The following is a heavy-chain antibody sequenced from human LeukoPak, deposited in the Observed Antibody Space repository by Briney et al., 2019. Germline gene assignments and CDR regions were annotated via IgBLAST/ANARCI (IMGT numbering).Heavy chain of an antibody. Sequence: GGSLRLSCAASGFTFSSYWMSWVRQAPGKGLEWVANIKQDGSEKFYVNSVRGRFTISRDNAKNSLFLRMNSLRAEDTAVYYCAKDLTAAGYSVSGYWGKGTLVIVSS. V-gene: IGHV3-7*01. CDR1: GFTFSSYW. CDR2: IKQDGSEK. CDR3: AKDLTAAGYSVSGY. D-gene: IGHD6-13*01. J-gene: IGHJ4*02.